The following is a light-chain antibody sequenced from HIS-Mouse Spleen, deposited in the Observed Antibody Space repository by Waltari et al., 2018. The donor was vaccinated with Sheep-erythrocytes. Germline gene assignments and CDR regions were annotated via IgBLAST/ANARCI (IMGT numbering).Light chain of an antibody. CDR1: SSNIGSNY. CDR2: RNN. J-gene: IGLJ3*02. CDR3: AAWDDSLSGNWV. Sequence: QSVLTQPPSASGTPGQRVTISCSGSSSNIGSNYVSWYQQLPGTAPKLLIYRNNQRPSGVPDRFSGSKSGTSASLAISGLRSKDEADYYCAAWDDSLSGNWVFGGGTKLTVL. V-gene: IGLV1-47*01.